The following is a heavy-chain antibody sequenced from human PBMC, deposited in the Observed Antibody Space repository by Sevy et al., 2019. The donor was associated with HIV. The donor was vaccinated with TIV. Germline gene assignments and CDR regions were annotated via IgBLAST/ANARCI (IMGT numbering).Heavy chain of an antibody. V-gene: IGHV3-72*01. CDR1: GFTFSDHY. CDR2: TRNKADGYTS. Sequence: GGSLRLSCAASGFTFSDHYMEWVRQAPGKGLEWVGRTRNKADGYTSEDAASVKGRFTISRDDSENSLYLQMNSLKTEDTAVYYCSTHAGIAAAGRVLDYWGQGALVTVSS. D-gene: IGHD6-13*01. CDR3: STHAGIAAAGRVLDY. J-gene: IGHJ4*02.